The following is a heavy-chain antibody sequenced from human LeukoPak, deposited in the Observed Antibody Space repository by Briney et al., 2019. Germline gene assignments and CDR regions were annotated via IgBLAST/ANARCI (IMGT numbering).Heavy chain of an antibody. D-gene: IGHD3-10*01. CDR2: ISGRGDTT. V-gene: IGHV3-23*01. CDR3: AKDDSALWFGELSHYFNW. CDR1: GFEFYVYG. Sequence: GGSLRLSCAVSGFEFYVYGMNWVRQAPGKGLEWVSSISGRGDTTSYADSVKGRFIISRDISKNTLYLQMNNLRADDTAVYYCAKDDSALWFGELSHYFNWWGQGTLVTVSS. J-gene: IGHJ4*02.